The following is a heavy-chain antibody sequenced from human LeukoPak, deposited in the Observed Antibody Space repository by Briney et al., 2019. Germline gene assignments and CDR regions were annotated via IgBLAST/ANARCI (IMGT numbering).Heavy chain of an antibody. Sequence: ASVKVSCKDSGYTFTGYYMHWGRQAPGQGLEWMGRINPNSGGTNYAQKFQGRVTMTRDTSISTAYMELSRLRSDDTAVYYCARDPRIAVAGKYFDYWGQGTLVTVSS. D-gene: IGHD6-19*01. CDR3: ARDPRIAVAGKYFDY. CDR2: INPNSGGT. J-gene: IGHJ4*02. CDR1: GYTFTGYY. V-gene: IGHV1-2*06.